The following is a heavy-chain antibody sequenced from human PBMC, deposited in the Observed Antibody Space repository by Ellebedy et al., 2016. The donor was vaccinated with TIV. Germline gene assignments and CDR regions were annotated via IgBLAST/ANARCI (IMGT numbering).Heavy chain of an antibody. Sequence: GGSLRLXXAASGFTFSSYGMHWVRQAPGKGLEWVAVIWYDGSNKYYADSVKGRFTISRDNSKNTLYLQMNSLRAEDTAVYYCARVVEKDDAFDIWGQGTMVTVSS. J-gene: IGHJ3*02. CDR2: IWYDGSNK. D-gene: IGHD2-15*01. V-gene: IGHV3-33*01. CDR1: GFTFSSYG. CDR3: ARVVEKDDAFDI.